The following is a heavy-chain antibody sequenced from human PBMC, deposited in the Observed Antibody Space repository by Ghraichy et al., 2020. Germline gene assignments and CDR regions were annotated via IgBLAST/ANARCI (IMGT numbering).Heavy chain of an antibody. CDR3: ARPRIAAAGGRFYY. CDR1: VGSFSGYY. D-gene: IGHD6-13*01. J-gene: IGHJ4*02. CDR2: INHSGST. V-gene: IGHV4-34*01. Sequence: SQTLSLTCAVYVGSFSGYYWSWIRQSPGKGLEWIGEINHSGSTKYNPSLKSRVTISVDTSKNQFSLKLSSVTAADTAVYYCARPRIAAAGGRFYYWGQGTLVAVSS.